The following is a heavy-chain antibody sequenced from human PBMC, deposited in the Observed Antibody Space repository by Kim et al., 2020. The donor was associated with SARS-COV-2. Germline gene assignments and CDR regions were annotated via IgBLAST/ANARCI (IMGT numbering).Heavy chain of an antibody. Sequence: ASVKVSCKASGYTFTSYDINWVRQATGQGLEWMGWMNPNSGNTGYAQKFQGRITMTRNTSISTAYMELSSLRSEDTAVYYCAKTGYSSGWYSLLVYYYYGMDVWGQGTTVTVSS. CDR2: MNPNSGNT. J-gene: IGHJ6*02. D-gene: IGHD6-19*01. V-gene: IGHV1-8*01. CDR1: GYTFTSYD. CDR3: AKTGYSSGWYSLLVYYYYGMDV.